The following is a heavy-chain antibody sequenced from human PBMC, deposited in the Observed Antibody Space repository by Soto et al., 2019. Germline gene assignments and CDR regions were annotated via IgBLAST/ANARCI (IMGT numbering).Heavy chain of an antibody. V-gene: IGHV3-21*01. D-gene: IGHD4-17*01. CDR1: GFTFSCYS. Sequence: EVQLVESGGGLVKPGGSLRLSCAASGFTFSCYSMNWVRQAPGKGLEWVSSISSSSSYIYYADSVKGRFTISRDNAKNSLYLQMNSLRAEETAVYYCSRADDRLRPFDYWGQGTLVTVSS. CDR3: SRADDRLRPFDY. J-gene: IGHJ4*02. CDR2: ISSSSSYI.